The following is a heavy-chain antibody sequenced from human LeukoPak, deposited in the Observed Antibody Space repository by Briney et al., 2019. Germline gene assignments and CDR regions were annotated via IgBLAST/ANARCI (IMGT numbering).Heavy chain of an antibody. CDR1: GFTFSSYE. J-gene: IGHJ6*02. D-gene: IGHD3-3*01. Sequence: PGGSLRLSCAASGFTFSSYEMNWVRQAPGKGLEWVSYISSSGSTIYYADSVKGRFTISRDNAKNSLYLQMNSLRAEDTAVYYCARDLLRFLEWLPLWDYGMDVWGQGTTVTVSS. V-gene: IGHV3-48*03. CDR2: ISSSGSTI. CDR3: ARDLLRFLEWLPLWDYGMDV.